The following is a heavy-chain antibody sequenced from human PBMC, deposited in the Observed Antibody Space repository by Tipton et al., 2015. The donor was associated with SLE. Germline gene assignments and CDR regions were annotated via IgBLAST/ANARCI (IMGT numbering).Heavy chain of an antibody. D-gene: IGHD3-16*01. CDR1: GGSISSYY. CDR3: ARDQVGVGDFDY. V-gene: IGHV4-59*01. Sequence: TLSLTCTASGGSISSYYWSWIRQPPGKGLEWIGYIHHSGSTNYNPSLQSRVTISRDPSKNQFSLKLISATAADTAVYYCARDQVGVGDFDYWGQGALVTVSS. CDR2: IHHSGST. J-gene: IGHJ4*02.